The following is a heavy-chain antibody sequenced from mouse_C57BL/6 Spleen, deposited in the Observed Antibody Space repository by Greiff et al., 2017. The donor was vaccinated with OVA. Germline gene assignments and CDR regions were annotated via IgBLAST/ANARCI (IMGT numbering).Heavy chain of an antibody. D-gene: IGHD1-1*01. Sequence: HVQLQHPGTELVKPGASVKLSCKASGYTFTRYCMHFVKQRPGQGLEWIGNINPRNGGTNSNEKFKSKATLTVYKSSSTDYLQLSSLTSEDSVVYYCARFEGGKRYYFDYWGQGTPVTVSS. CDR3: ARFEGGKRYYFDY. CDR1: GYTFTRYC. J-gene: IGHJ2*01. V-gene: IGHV1-53*01. CDR2: INPRNGGT.